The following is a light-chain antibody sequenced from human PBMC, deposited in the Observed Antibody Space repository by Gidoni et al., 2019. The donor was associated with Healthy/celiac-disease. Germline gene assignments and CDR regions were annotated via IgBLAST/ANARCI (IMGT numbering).Light chain of an antibody. J-gene: IGKJ1*01. CDR1: QSVSSSY. Sequence: IVLTQSPGTLSLSPGESATLSCRASQSVSSSYLAWYQQKPGHAPRLLIYGASSRATGIPDRFSGSGSGTDFTLTISRLEPEDFAVYYCQQYGSSPPWTFGQGTKVEIK. CDR2: GAS. V-gene: IGKV3-20*01. CDR3: QQYGSSPPWT.